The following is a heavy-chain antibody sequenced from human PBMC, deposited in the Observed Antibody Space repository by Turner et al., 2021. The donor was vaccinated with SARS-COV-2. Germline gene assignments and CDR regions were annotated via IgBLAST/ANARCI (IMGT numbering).Heavy chain of an antibody. Sequence: EVQLVKSGGGLIQPGGSLRLSCAASGFTVSSNYMNWVRQAPGKGLEWVSIIYSGGSTYYADSVKGRFTISRDNSKNTLFLQMNSLRAEDTAVYYCARETREARFDPWGQGTLVTVSS. J-gene: IGHJ5*02. V-gene: IGHV3-53*01. CDR2: IYSGGST. CDR1: GFTVSSNY. CDR3: ARETREARFDP. D-gene: IGHD1-26*01.